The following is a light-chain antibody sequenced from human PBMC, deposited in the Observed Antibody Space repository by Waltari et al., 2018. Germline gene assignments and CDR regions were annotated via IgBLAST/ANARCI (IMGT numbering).Light chain of an antibody. CDR2: WAS. CDR1: QSVLYSSNNKNY. J-gene: IGKJ4*01. V-gene: IGKV4-1*01. CDR3: QQYYSKPLT. Sequence: DIVMTQSPDSLAVSLGERATINCKSSQSVLYSSNNKNYLAWYQQKPGKPPKLLISWASTRESGVPDRFSGSGSETDFTLTISSLQAEDVAVYYCQQYYSKPLTFGGGTKVEIK.